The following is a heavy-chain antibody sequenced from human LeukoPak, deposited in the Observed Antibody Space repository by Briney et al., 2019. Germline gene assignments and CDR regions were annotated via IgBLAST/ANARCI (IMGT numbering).Heavy chain of an antibody. Sequence: GGSLTLSCAASGFTFGDYYMSWIRQAPGKGLEWVSYINISVAYISYADSVKDRLTISRNTAHNCMYMQMDRLRAEDMSLYYCVRVGNRDQDYYYSYMDVWGRGTTVTVYS. CDR3: VRVGNRDQDYYYSYMDV. CDR1: GFTFGDYY. D-gene: IGHD5-24*01. CDR2: INISVAYI. J-gene: IGHJ6*03. V-gene: IGHV3-11*04.